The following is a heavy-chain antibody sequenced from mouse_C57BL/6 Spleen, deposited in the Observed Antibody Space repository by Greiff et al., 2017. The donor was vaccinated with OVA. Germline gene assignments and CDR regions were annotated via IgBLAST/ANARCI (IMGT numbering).Heavy chain of an antibody. V-gene: IGHV1-7*01. D-gene: IGHD1-1*01. CDR3: ARLPHYYGSSYLDY. Sequence: QVQLQQSGAELAKPGASVKLSCTASGYTFTSYWMHWVKQRPGQGLEWIGYINPSSGYTKYNQKFKDKATLTADKSPSTAYMQLSSLTYEDSAVYYCARLPHYYGSSYLDYWGQGTTLTVSS. J-gene: IGHJ2*01. CDR1: GYTFTSYW. CDR2: INPSSGYT.